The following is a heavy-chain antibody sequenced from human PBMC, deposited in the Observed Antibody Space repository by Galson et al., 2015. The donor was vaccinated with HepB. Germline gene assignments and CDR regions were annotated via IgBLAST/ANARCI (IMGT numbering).Heavy chain of an antibody. V-gene: IGHV1-8*02. CDR3: ASCTTPDYYMDV. Sequence: SVKVSCKASGYTFTSYGISWVRQAPGQGLEWMGWISAYSGNTGYAQKFQGRVTMTRNTSISTAYMELSSLRSEDTAVYYCASCTTPDYYMDVWGKGTTVTVSS. CDR1: GYTFTSYG. J-gene: IGHJ6*03. D-gene: IGHD1-26*01. CDR2: ISAYSGNT.